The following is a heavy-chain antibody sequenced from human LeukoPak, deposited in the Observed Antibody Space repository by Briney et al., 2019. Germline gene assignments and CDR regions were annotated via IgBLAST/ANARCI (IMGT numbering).Heavy chain of an antibody. V-gene: IGHV4-31*03. CDR1: GASISTGGFY. Sequence: SQTLSLTCTVSGASISTGGFYWTWIRQPPGEGLEWIGYIYYTGSVDYNASLKSRLTISLDTSKNRFSLELNSVTAADTAVYYCARDHSYYFGSQTSTLDVWGQGTLVAVSS. J-gene: IGHJ4*02. D-gene: IGHD3-10*01. CDR2: IYYTGSV. CDR3: ARDHSYYFGSQTSTLDV.